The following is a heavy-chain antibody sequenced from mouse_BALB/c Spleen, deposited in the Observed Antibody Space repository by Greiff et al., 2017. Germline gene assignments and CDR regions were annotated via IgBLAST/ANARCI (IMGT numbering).Heavy chain of an antibody. D-gene: IGHD2-10*01. J-gene: IGHJ2*01. V-gene: IGHV5-12-2*01. CDR2: ISNGGGST. CDR1: GFTFSSYT. Sequence: EVKLMESGGGLVQPGGSLKLSCAASGFTFSSYTMSWVRQTPEKRLEWVAYISNGGGSTYYPDTVKGRFTISRDNAKNTLYLQMSSLKSEDTAMYYCARRPYYGNYFDYWGQGTTLTVSS. CDR3: ARRPYYGNYFDY.